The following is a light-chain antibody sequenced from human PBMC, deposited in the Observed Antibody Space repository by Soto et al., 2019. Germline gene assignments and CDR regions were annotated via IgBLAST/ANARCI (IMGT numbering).Light chain of an antibody. CDR3: QQYDNLLALT. J-gene: IGKJ4*01. V-gene: IGKV1-33*01. Sequence: DLQMTQSPSSLSASVGDRVTITCQASQDISNYLNWYQQKPGKAPKLLIYDASNWETGVPSRFSGSGSGTDFTFTISSLQPEDIATYYCQQYDNLLALTFGGGTKVEIK. CDR1: QDISNY. CDR2: DAS.